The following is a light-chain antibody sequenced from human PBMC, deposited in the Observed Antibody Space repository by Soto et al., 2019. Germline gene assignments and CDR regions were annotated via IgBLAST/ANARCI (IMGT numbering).Light chain of an antibody. V-gene: IGKV3-11*01. CDR2: DAS. Sequence: EIVLTQSPATLSLSPGERATLSCRASQSVRTYLAWYQQKHGQAPRLLIYDASNRATDIPDRFSGSGSGTDFTLTISSLDPEDFAVYYCHQRSKWPLTFGGGTKVEIK. J-gene: IGKJ4*01. CDR1: QSVRTY. CDR3: HQRSKWPLT.